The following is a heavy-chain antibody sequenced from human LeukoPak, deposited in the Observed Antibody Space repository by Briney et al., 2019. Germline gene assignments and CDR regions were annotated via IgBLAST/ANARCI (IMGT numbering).Heavy chain of an antibody. V-gene: IGHV3-74*01. D-gene: IGHD2-15*01. Sequence: GGSLRLSCAASGFTFSSHWMHWVRQTPGKGLVWVSRINTDESKINHADSVKGRFTISRDNAKNMLYLQMNSLRAEDTAVYYCARRGLFKHFFDYWGQGTPVTVSS. J-gene: IGHJ4*02. CDR3: ARRGLFKHFFDY. CDR1: GFTFSSHW. CDR2: INTDESKI.